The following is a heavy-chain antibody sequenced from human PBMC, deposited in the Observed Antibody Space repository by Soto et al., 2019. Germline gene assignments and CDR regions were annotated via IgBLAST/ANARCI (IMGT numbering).Heavy chain of an antibody. CDR2: IYYSGST. D-gene: IGHD5-12*01. CDR3: AKSLVAPRGKSYYYYYLDV. V-gene: IGHV4-59*01. Sequence: PSETLSLTCTVSGASISSYYWSWIRQPPGKGLEWIGYIYYSGSTNYNPSLKSRVSTSVDTPKNQLSLKLSSVTAADTAVYYCAKSLVAPRGKSYYYYYLDVWGKGTTVTVSS. J-gene: IGHJ6*03. CDR1: GASISSYY.